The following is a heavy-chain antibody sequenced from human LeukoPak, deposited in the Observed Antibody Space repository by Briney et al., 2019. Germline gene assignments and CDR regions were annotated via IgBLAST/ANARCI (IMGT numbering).Heavy chain of an antibody. J-gene: IGHJ4*02. CDR2: IDSGGNT. V-gene: IGHV4-39*02. D-gene: IGHD3-16*01. CDR3: AGSYGALIGRSFDY. CDR1: GDSITSSGYY. Sequence: SETLSLTCGVSGDSITSSGYYWGWIRQPPGKGLEWIATIDSGGNTYYNPSLKSRVTISVDTSKNHFSLKLNSVTAADTAVFYCAGSYGALIGRSFDYWGQGTLVTVSS.